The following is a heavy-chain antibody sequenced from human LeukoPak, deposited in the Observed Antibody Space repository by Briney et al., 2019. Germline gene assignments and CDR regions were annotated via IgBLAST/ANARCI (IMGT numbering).Heavy chain of an antibody. CDR2: VYYSGST. J-gene: IGHJ6*03. CDR3: ARHMKYYYYYMDV. Sequence: PSGTLSLTCTVSGGSISSSDSSYWGWIRQPPGKGLEWIGSVYYSGSTYYNPSLNSRVTTSVDTSKNQFSLKLSSVTAADTAVYYCARHMKYYYYYMDVWDKGTTVTVSS. V-gene: IGHV4-39*01. CDR1: GGSISSSDSSY. D-gene: IGHD3-16*01.